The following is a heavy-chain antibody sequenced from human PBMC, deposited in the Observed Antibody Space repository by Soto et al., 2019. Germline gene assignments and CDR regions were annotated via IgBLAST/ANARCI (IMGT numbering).Heavy chain of an antibody. CDR1: GGSISSYY. CDR2: IYYSGST. J-gene: IGHJ5*02. Sequence: SETLSLTCTVSGGSISSYYWIWIRQPPGKGLEWIGYIYYSGSTNYNPSLKSRVTISVDTSKNQFSLKLSSVTAADTAVYYCARALIAVAGTYWFDPWGQGTLVTVSS. D-gene: IGHD6-19*01. V-gene: IGHV4-59*01. CDR3: ARALIAVAGTYWFDP.